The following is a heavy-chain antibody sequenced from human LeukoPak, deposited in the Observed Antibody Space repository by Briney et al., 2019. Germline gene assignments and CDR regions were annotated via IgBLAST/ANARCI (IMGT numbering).Heavy chain of an antibody. CDR1: GFTFSSYG. J-gene: IGHJ4*02. CDR2: ISYDGSNK. V-gene: IGHV3-30*18. Sequence: GGSLRLSCAASGFTFSSYGMHWVRRAPGKGLEWVAVISYDGSNKYYADSVKGRFTISRDNSKNTLYLQMNSLRAEDTAVYYCAKAGVDTAMALDYWGQGTLVTVSS. D-gene: IGHD5-18*01. CDR3: AKAGVDTAMALDY.